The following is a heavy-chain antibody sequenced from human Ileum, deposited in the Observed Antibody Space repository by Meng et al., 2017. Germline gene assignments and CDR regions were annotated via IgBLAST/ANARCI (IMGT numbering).Heavy chain of an antibody. Sequence: LRLSCTVSGGSISSGSYYWSWIRQPARKGLEWIGRIYTSGSTNYNPSLKSRVTISVDTSKNQFSLKLSSVTAADTAVYYCARVDILTLMDVWGQGNTVNGAS. CDR3: ARVDILTLMDV. J-gene: IGHJ6*02. CDR1: GGSISSGSYY. D-gene: IGHD3-9*01. V-gene: IGHV4-61*02. CDR2: IYTSGST.